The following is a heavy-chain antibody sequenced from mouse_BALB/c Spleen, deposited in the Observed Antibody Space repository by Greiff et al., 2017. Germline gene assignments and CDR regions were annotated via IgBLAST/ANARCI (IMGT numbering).Heavy chain of an antibody. J-gene: IGHJ3*01. CDR3: ASMITTTWFAY. Sequence: EVQVVESGGGLVQPGGSLKLSCAASGFTFSSFGMHWVRQAPEKGLEWVAYISSGSSTIYYADTVKGRFTISRDNPKNTLFLQMTSLRSEDTAMYYCASMITTTWFAYWGQGTLVTVSA. CDR2: ISSGSSTI. V-gene: IGHV5-17*02. D-gene: IGHD2-4*01. CDR1: GFTFSSFG.